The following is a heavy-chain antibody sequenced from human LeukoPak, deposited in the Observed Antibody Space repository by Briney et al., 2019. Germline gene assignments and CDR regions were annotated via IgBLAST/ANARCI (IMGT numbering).Heavy chain of an antibody. D-gene: IGHD4-17*01. Sequence: GGSLRLSCAASGFTLSSYEMNWVRQAPGKGLEWVSYISSSGSTIYYADSVKGRFTISRDNAKNSLYLQMNSLRAEDTAVYYCATGGGVTTFPPRLYYYYYYMDVWGKGTTVTISS. J-gene: IGHJ6*03. CDR2: ISSSGSTI. CDR1: GFTLSSYE. V-gene: IGHV3-48*03. CDR3: ATGGGVTTFPPRLYYYYYYMDV.